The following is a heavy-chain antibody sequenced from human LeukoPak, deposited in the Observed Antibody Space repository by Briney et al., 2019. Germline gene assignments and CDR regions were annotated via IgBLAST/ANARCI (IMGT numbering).Heavy chain of an antibody. CDR1: GFTFSSYG. CDR3: AKDRGRRGVIDYFDY. V-gene: IGHV3-30*18. Sequence: PGGSLRLSCAASGFTFSSYGMNWVRQAPGKGLEWVAVISYDGSNKYYADSVKGRFTISRDNSKNTLYLQMNSLRAEDTAVYYCAKDRGRRGVIDYFDYWGQGTLVTVSS. D-gene: IGHD3-16*02. CDR2: ISYDGSNK. J-gene: IGHJ4*02.